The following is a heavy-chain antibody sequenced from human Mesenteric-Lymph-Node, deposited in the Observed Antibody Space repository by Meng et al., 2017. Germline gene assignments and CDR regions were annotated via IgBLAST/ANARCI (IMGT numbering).Heavy chain of an antibody. CDR2: INAGNGNT. CDR1: GYTFTSYG. J-gene: IGHJ4*02. D-gene: IGHD6-13*01. V-gene: IGHV1-3*01. Sequence: ASVKVSCKASGYTFTSYGISWVRQAPGQRLEWMGWINAGNGNTKYSQKFQGRVTITRDTSASTAYMELSSLRSEDTAVYYCARDRMWQQLVGYFDYWGQGTLVTVSS. CDR3: ARDRMWQQLVGYFDY.